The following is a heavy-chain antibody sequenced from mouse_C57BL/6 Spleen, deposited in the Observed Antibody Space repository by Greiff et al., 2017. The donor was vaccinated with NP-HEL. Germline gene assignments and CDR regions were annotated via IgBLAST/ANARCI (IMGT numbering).Heavy chain of an antibody. J-gene: IGHJ4*01. CDR1: GYAFSSSW. CDR2: IYPGDGDT. CDR3: ARFRFLDAMDY. V-gene: IGHV1-82*01. Sequence: VQLQQSGPELVKPGASVKISCKASGYAFSSSWMNWVKQRPGKGLEGIGRIYPGDGDTNYNGKFKGKATLTADKSSSTAYMQLSSLTSEDSAVYFCARFRFLDAMDYWGQGTSVTVSS.